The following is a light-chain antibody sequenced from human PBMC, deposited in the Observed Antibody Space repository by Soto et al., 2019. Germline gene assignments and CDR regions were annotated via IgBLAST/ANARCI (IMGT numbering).Light chain of an antibody. CDR1: QSFLYSSNNKNY. CDR2: WAS. J-gene: IGKJ1*01. Sequence: DIVMTQSPYSLAVSLGERATINCKSSQSFLYSSNNKNYLAWYQQKPGQPPKLLISWASTRESGVPDRFSGSGSGTDFTLTISSLQAEDVAVYYCQQYYGSPPRTFGQGTKVEIK. V-gene: IGKV4-1*01. CDR3: QQYYGSPPRT.